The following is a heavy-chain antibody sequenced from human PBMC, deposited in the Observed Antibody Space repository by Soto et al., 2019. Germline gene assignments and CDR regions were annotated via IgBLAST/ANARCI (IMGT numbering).Heavy chain of an antibody. V-gene: IGHV4-34*01. Sequence: KSSETLSLTCAVYGGSFSGYYWSWIRQPPGKGLEWIGEINHSGSTNYNPSLKSRVTISVDTSKNQFSLKLSSVTAADTAVYYCARVTGRYYYGMDVWGQGTTVTVSS. J-gene: IGHJ6*02. CDR3: ARVTGRYYYGMDV. CDR2: INHSGST. CDR1: GGSFSGYY.